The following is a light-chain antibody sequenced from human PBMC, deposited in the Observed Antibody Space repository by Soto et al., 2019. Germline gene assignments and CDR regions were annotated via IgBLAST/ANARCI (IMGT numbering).Light chain of an antibody. CDR2: NNN. V-gene: IGLV1-44*01. CDR3: AAWDDSLNGRL. Sequence: QSVLTQQPSASGTPGQRVTISCSGSSSNIGSYTVNWYQLLPGTAPKLLIYNNNHRPSGVPDRFSGSKSGTSASLAISGLQSEDEADYYCAAWDDSLNGRLFGGGTKVTVL. CDR1: SSNIGSYT. J-gene: IGLJ2*01.